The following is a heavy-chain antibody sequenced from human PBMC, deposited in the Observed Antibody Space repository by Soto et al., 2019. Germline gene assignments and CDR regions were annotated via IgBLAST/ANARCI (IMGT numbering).Heavy chain of an antibody. D-gene: IGHD3-9*01. CDR2: ISGSGGST. CDR3: AKQTNILTGYFDY. CDR1: GFTFSSYA. J-gene: IGHJ4*02. Sequence: GGSLRLSCAASGFTFSSYAMSWVRQAPGKGLEWVSAISGSGGSTYYADSVKGRFTISRDNSKNTLYLQMDSLRAEDTAVYYCAKQTNILTGYFDYWGQGTLVTVSS. V-gene: IGHV3-23*01.